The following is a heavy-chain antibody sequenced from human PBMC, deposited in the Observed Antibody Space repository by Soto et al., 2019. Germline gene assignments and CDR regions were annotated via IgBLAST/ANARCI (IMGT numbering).Heavy chain of an antibody. CDR2: IDPTDSYT. Sequence: PGESLKISYKGSGYIFTSSWISWLRQMPGKGLEWMGRIDPTDSYTKYGPSFQGHVTISADKSISTAYLQWNSLQASDTAIYHCAREGPYCSRTSCYFVSWGQGTLVTVSS. CDR1: GYIFTSSW. V-gene: IGHV5-10-1*01. CDR3: AREGPYCSRTSCYFVS. J-gene: IGHJ5*01. D-gene: IGHD2-2*01.